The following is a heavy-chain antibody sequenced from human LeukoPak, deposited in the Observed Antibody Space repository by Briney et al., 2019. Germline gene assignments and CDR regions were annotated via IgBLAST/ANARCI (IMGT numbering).Heavy chain of an antibody. Sequence: PSETLSLTCTVSGGSISSSSYYWGWIRQPPGKGLEWIGSMYYSGSTYCNPSLKSRVTISIDTSKNQFSLKLSSVTAADTAVYYCARHFNYYDSSGYSQCYFDYWGQGTLVTVSS. V-gene: IGHV4-39*07. CDR2: MYYSGST. CDR3: ARHFNYYDSSGYSQCYFDY. D-gene: IGHD3-22*01. J-gene: IGHJ4*02. CDR1: GGSISSSSYY.